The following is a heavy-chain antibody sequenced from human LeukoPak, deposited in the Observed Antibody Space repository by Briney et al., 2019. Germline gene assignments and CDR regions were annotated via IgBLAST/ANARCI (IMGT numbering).Heavy chain of an antibody. CDR1: GGSISSYY. V-gene: IGHV4-59*01. D-gene: IGHD3-22*01. J-gene: IGHJ3*02. Sequence: PSETLSLTCTVSGGSISSYYWSWIRQPPGKGLEWIGYIYYSGSTNYNPSLKSRVTISVDTSKNQFSLKLSSVTAADTAVYYCASNYYDSSGYSRRNGFAFDIWGQGTMVTVSS. CDR3: ASNYYDSSGYSRRNGFAFDI. CDR2: IYYSGST.